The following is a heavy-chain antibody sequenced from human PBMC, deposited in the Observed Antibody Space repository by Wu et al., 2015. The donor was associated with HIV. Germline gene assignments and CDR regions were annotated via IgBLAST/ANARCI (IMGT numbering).Heavy chain of an antibody. CDR3: ARAVQLRWPTDY. CDR1: GYTFTTYG. D-gene: IGHD5-24*01. J-gene: IGHJ4*02. Sequence: QGQLVQSGVEVKKPGASVKVSCKASGYTFTTYGITWVRQAPGEGLEWMGWISAYNGNTNYAQKFQDRVTMTTDTSTTTAYMELRSLKSDDTAIYYCARAVQLRWPTDYWGQGTLVTVSS. CDR2: ISAYNGNT. V-gene: IGHV1-18*01.